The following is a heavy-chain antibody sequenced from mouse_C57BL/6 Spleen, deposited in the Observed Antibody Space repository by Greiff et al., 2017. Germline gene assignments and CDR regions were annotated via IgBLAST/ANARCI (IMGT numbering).Heavy chain of an antibody. V-gene: IGHV1-15*01. Sequence: QVHVKQSGAELVRPGASVTLSCKASGYTFTDYEMHWVKQTPVHGLEWIGAIDPETGGTAYNQKFQGKAILTADKSSRTAYMDLRSLTSEDSAVYYCTRHKVTYYAMDYWGQGTSVTVSS. CDR3: TRHKVTYYAMDY. CDR1: GYTFTDYE. J-gene: IGHJ4*01. CDR2: IDPETGGT. D-gene: IGHD2-2*01.